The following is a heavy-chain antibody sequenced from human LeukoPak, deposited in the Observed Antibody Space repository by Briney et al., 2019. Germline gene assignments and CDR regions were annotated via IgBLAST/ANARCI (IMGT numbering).Heavy chain of an antibody. CDR2: IFYSGSS. Sequence: SSGPLSLTCTVSGVPISSYYWRWVQQPPGKEQEWIGYIFYSGSSNYNPSLKSRVTMSVDTSKKQFSLKLTSVTAADTAVYYCVRHSIGTRIIDFWGQGTLVTVSS. CDR1: GVPISSYY. CDR3: VRHSIGTRIIDF. D-gene: IGHD2/OR15-2a*01. J-gene: IGHJ4*02. V-gene: IGHV4-59*01.